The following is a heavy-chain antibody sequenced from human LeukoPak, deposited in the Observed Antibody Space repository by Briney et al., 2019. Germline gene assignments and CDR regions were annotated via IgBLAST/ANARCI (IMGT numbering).Heavy chain of an antibody. V-gene: IGHV4-39*07. CDR1: GGSIRNTNYY. Sequence: SETLSLTCTVSGGSIRNTNYYWGWIRQPPGKGLEWIGSISYSGSTYYNPSLESRVTISVDTSTNQFSLKLSSVTAADTAVYYCARVTGSYYYYYYMDVWGKGTTVTVSS. CDR3: ARVTGSYYYYYYMDV. J-gene: IGHJ6*03. CDR2: ISYSGST. D-gene: IGHD3-10*01.